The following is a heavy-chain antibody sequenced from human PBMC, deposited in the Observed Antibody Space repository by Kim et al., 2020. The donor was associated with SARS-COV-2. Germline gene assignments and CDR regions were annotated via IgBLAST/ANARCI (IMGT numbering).Heavy chain of an antibody. CDR3: ARASDDYGDYEMFDYYGMDV. Sequence: SVKVSCKASGGTFSSYAISWVRQAPGQGLEWMGRIIPILGIANYAQKFQGRVTITADKSTSTAYMELSSLRSEDTAVYYCARASDDYGDYEMFDYYGMDVWGQGTTVTVSS. CDR1: GGTFSSYA. J-gene: IGHJ6*02. CDR2: IIPILGIA. D-gene: IGHD4-17*01. V-gene: IGHV1-69*04.